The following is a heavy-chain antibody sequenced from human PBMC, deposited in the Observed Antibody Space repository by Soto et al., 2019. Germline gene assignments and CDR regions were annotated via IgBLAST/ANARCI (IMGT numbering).Heavy chain of an antibody. CDR2: ISYDGSNK. V-gene: IGHV3-30-3*01. Sequence: PGGSLRLSCAASGFTFSSYAMHWVRQAPGKGLEWVAVISYDGSNKYYADSVKGRFTISRDNSKNTLYLQMNSLRDEDTAVYYCARDGLCGGDCYSIEYYYYGMDVWGQGTTVTVSS. CDR3: ARDGLCGGDCYSIEYYYYGMDV. CDR1: GFTFSSYA. J-gene: IGHJ6*02. D-gene: IGHD2-21*02.